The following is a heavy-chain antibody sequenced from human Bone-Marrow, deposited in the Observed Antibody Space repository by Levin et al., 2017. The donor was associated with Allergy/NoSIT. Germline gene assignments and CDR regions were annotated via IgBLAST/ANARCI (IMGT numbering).Heavy chain of an antibody. J-gene: IGHJ4*02. D-gene: IGHD6-19*01. V-gene: IGHV4-34*01. CDR3: ARVPPTGSSGWYGRFDY. Sequence: PSETLSLTCAVYGGSFSGYYWSWIRQPPGKGLEWIGEINHSGSTNYNPSLKSRVTISVDTSKNQFSLKLSSVTAADTAVYYCARVPPTGSSGWYGRFDYWGQGTLVTVSS. CDR2: INHSGST. CDR1: GGSFSGYY.